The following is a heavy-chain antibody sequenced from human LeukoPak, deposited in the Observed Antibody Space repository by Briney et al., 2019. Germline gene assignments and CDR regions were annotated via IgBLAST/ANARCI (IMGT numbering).Heavy chain of an antibody. Sequence: PGGSLRLSCAASGFTFSSYMMTWVRQAPGKGLEWVANIKPDGGEKFYVDSVRGRFTISRDNAKNSLYLQMNSLRAEDTAVYYCARDWAPNWFDPWGQGTLVTVSS. CDR2: IKPDGGEK. CDR3: ARDWAPNWFDP. D-gene: IGHD3-16*01. CDR1: GFTFSSYM. J-gene: IGHJ5*02. V-gene: IGHV3-7*01.